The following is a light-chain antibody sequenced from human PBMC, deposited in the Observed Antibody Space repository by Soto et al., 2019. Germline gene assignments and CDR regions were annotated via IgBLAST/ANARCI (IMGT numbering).Light chain of an antibody. CDR2: DVG. CDR1: SSDIGGYNF. J-gene: IGLJ1*01. V-gene: IGLV2-14*01. CDR3: NSYRTVSTYV. Sequence: QSVLTQPASMSGSHGQSITIACTGTSSDIGGYNFVSWYQQHPGKAPKLLIYDVGNRPSGVSNRFSGSKSGNTASLTISGLQAEDEAHYYCNSYRTVSTYVFGTGTKVTVL.